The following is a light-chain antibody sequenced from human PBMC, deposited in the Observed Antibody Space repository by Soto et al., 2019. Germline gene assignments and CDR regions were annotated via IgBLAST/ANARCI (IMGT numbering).Light chain of an antibody. CDR2: RNN. Sequence: QSALTQPPSASGTPGQRVTISCSGTISNIGSNHVYWYQQLPGMAPTLLIYRNNQRPSGVPDRFSGSKSGTSASLAISGLRSEDEADYYCATWDDRLSGRGVFGTGTKLTVL. CDR1: ISNIGSNH. V-gene: IGLV1-47*01. J-gene: IGLJ1*01. CDR3: ATWDDRLSGRGV.